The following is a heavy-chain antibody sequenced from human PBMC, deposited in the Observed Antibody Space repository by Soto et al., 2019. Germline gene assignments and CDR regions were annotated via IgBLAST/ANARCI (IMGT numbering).Heavy chain of an antibody. CDR3: AKDMFSTSSGWFDP. D-gene: IGHD6-6*01. V-gene: IGHV3-9*01. Sequence: EVQLVESGGGLVQPGRSLRLSCEASGFNFDDHAMHWVQQVPGEGLEWVSGISWNSGVTAYADSVRGRFTISRDNAKNSLHLQMNSLRAEDTAFYYCAKDMFSTSSGWFDPWGQGTLVTVSS. J-gene: IGHJ5*02. CDR1: GFNFDDHA. CDR2: ISWNSGVT.